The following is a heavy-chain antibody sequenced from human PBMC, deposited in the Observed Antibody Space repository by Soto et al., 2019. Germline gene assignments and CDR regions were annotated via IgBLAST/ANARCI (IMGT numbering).Heavy chain of an antibody. CDR2: IIPAFGTT. V-gene: IGHV1-69*01. J-gene: IGHJ6*02. Sequence: QVQLVQSGAAVSKPGSSVKVSCKASGGTFGIYAVGWVRQAPGQGLEWMGGIIPAFGTTKNSQKFQDRVDMTADESTNPVYRELRGLRFDDTAVYYCARVPMQMLYGPTRNGMDVWGQGTTLIVSS. CDR1: GGTFGIYA. CDR3: ARVPMQMLYGPTRNGMDV. D-gene: IGHD2-2*02.